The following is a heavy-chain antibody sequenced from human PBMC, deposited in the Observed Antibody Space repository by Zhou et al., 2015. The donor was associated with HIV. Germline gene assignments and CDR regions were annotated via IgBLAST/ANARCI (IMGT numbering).Heavy chain of an antibody. V-gene: IGHV1-69*01. D-gene: IGHD6-19*01. J-gene: IGHJ6*02. CDR1: GGTFSSYA. CDR3: ARPTRRWLVRPYYYYGMDV. CDR2: IIPIFGTA. Sequence: QVQLVQSGAEVKKPGSSVKVSCKASGGTFSSYAISWVRQAPGQGLEWMGGIIPIFGTANYAQKFQGRVTITADESTSTAYMELSSLRSEDTAVYYCARPTRRWLVRPYYYYGMDVWGQGTTVTVSS.